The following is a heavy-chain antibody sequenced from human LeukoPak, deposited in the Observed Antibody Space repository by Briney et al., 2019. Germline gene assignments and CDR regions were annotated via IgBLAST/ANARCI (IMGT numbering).Heavy chain of an antibody. J-gene: IGHJ4*02. CDR2: IRYDGSNK. CDR1: GFTFSSYG. V-gene: IGHV3-30*02. Sequence: GGSLRLSCAASGFTFSSYGMHWVRQAPGKGLEWVAFIRYDGSNKYYADSVKGRFTISRDNSKNTLYLQMNSLRAEDTAVYYCAFMVRGVITRSFDYWGQGTLVTVSS. CDR3: AFMVRGVITRSFDY. D-gene: IGHD3-10*01.